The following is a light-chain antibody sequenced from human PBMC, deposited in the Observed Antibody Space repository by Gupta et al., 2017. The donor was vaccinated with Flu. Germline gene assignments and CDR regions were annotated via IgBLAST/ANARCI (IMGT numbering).Light chain of an antibody. V-gene: IGKV3-15*01. Sequence: EIVMTQSPVTLSVSPGERATLSCRASQSVSSNLAWYQQKPGQAPRLLIYGASTRATGIPAGFSGSGSGTEFTLTISSLQSEDLAFYYCQQYNDWPRTFGLGTKVEIK. CDR2: GAS. CDR1: QSVSSN. CDR3: QQYNDWPRT. J-gene: IGKJ1*01.